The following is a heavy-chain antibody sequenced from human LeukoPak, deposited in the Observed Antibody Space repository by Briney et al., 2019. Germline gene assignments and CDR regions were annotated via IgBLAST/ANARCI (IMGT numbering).Heavy chain of an antibody. CDR2: ISWNSGSI. D-gene: IGHD3-22*01. CDR3: TKDNLGDFSDSSGYPDY. CDR1: GFTFDDYA. J-gene: IGHJ4*02. Sequence: GRSLRLSCAASGFTFDDYAMHWVRQAPGKGLEWVSGISWNSGSIGYADSVKGRFTISRDNAKNSLYFQMNSLRAEDTALYYCTKDNLGDFSDSSGYPDYWGQGILVTVSS. V-gene: IGHV3-9*01.